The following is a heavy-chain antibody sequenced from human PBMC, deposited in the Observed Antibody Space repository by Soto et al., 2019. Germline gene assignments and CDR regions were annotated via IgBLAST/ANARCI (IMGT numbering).Heavy chain of an antibody. J-gene: IGHJ4*02. V-gene: IGHV1-24*01. D-gene: IGHD3-22*01. CDR1: GYTLTELS. Sequence: ASVKVSCKVSGYTLTELSMHWVRQAPGKGLEWMGGFDPEDGETIYAQKFQGRVTMTEDTSTDTAYMELSSLRSGDTAVYYCATDFSAHGPRLTYYYDSSAYNWGQGTLVTVSS. CDR2: FDPEDGET. CDR3: ATDFSAHGPRLTYYYDSSAYN.